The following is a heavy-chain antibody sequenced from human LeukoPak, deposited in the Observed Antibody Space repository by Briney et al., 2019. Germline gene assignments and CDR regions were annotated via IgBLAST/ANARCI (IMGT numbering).Heavy chain of an antibody. CDR1: GYTFTGYY. V-gene: IGHV1-2*06. CDR3: AREGGPGYSSTKLDY. D-gene: IGHD6-19*01. Sequence: ASVKVSCKASGYTFTGYYMHWVRQAPGQGLEWMGRINPNSGGTNYAQKFQGRVTMTRDTSISTAYMELSRLRSDDTAVYYCAREGGPGYSSTKLDYWGQGTLVTVSS. CDR2: INPNSGGT. J-gene: IGHJ4*02.